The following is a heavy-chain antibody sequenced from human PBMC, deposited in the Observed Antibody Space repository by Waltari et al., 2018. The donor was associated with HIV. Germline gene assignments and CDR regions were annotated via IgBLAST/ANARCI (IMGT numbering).Heavy chain of an antibody. V-gene: IGHV4-59*01. Sequence: QVQLQESGPGLLKPAETLSLTCTVSGGSLRGYYWNWIRQPPGKGLEWIGYVYYSGSTIYNPSLKTRVTIALDTPKNQFSLKMNSATAADTAVYYCARSRTGYGGTDSWGQGTLVTVSS. CDR3: ARSRTGYGGTDS. D-gene: IGHD5-12*01. CDR1: GGSLRGYY. J-gene: IGHJ5*02. CDR2: VYYSGST.